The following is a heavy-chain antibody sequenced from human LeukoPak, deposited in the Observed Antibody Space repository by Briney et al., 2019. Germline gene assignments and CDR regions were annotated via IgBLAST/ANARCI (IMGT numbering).Heavy chain of an antibody. D-gene: IGHD4-17*01. CDR2: IRYDGTNK. V-gene: IGHV3-30*02. CDR1: GFTFSTYG. Sequence: PGGSLRLSCAASGFTFSTYGIHWVRQAPGKGLEWVAFIRYDGTNKWYADSVKGRFTISRDNSKNMLYLQMNSLRAEGTAVYHCAKDRDYGDYPSAYYYYMDVWGKGTTVTVSS. J-gene: IGHJ6*03. CDR3: AKDRDYGDYPSAYYYYMDV.